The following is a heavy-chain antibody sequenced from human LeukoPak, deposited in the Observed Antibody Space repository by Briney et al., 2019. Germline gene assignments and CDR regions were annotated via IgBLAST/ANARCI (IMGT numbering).Heavy chain of an antibody. CDR3: AITYCGGDCYSPYYYGMDV. CDR2: MNPNSGNT. D-gene: IGHD2-21*02. J-gene: IGHJ6*02. Sequence: ASVKVSCKASGYTFTSYDINWVRQATGQGLERMGGMNPNSGNTGYAQKFQGRVTMTRNTSISTAYMELSSLRSEDTAVYYCAITYCGGDCYSPYYYGMDVWGQGTTVTVSS. CDR1: GYTFTSYD. V-gene: IGHV1-8*01.